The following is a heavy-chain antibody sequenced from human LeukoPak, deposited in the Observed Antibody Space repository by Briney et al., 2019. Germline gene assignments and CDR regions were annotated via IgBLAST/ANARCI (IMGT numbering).Heavy chain of an antibody. CDR3: ARDCSSTSCYRAFDI. CDR2: IYYSGST. V-gene: IGHV4-59*01. J-gene: IGHJ3*02. CDR1: GGSLSSYY. Sequence: PSETLSLTCTVSGGSLSSYYWSWIRQPPGKGLEWIGYIYYSGSTNYNPSLKSRVTISVDTSKNQFSLKLSSVTAADTAVYYCARDCSSTSCYRAFDIWGQGTMVTVSS. D-gene: IGHD2-2*01.